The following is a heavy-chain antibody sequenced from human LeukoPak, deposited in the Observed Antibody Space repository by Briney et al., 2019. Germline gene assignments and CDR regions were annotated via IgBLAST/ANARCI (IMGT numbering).Heavy chain of an antibody. Sequence: ASVKVSCKASGGTFSSYAISWVRQAPGQGLEWMGGIIPIFGTANYAQKFQGRVTITADESTSTAYMELSSLRSEDTAVYYCARDRREYYYDSSGYPLPNFDYWGQGTLVTVSS. CDR1: GGTFSSYA. V-gene: IGHV1-69*01. CDR3: ARDRREYYYDSSGYPLPNFDY. CDR2: IIPIFGTA. D-gene: IGHD3-22*01. J-gene: IGHJ4*02.